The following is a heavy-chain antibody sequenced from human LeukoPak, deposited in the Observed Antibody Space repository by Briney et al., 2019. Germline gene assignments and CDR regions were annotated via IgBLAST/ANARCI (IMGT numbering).Heavy chain of an antibody. Sequence: GGSLRLSCAASGITFSSFEMTWVRQAPGKGLEWLSNIDTSGATVYYADSVKGRFTISRDNAKNSLFLQMNSLRAEDTAVYYCARSSQYGSGADYWGQGTLVTVSS. D-gene: IGHD3-10*01. V-gene: IGHV3-48*03. CDR3: ARSSQYGSGADY. CDR1: GITFSSFE. CDR2: IDTSGATV. J-gene: IGHJ4*02.